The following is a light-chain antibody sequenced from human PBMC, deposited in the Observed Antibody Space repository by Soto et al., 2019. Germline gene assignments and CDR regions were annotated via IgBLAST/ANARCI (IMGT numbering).Light chain of an antibody. J-gene: IGKJ3*01. CDR3: QQRNNWPRIFT. CDR2: DAS. Sequence: EIVLTQSPATLSLSPGERATLSCRASQSVSSYLAWYQQKPGQAPRPLIYDASNRATAIPARFSGSGSGTDFTLTISGLEPEDFAVYYCQQRNNWPRIFTFGPGTKVDIK. V-gene: IGKV3-11*01. CDR1: QSVSSY.